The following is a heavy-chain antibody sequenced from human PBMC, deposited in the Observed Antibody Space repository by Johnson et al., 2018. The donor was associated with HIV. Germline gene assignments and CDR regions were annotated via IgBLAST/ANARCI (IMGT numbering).Heavy chain of an antibody. CDR3: AKGGGYAQYAFDI. CDR2: IRYDGSNK. D-gene: IGHD2-2*01. J-gene: IGHJ3*02. CDR1: GFTFSSYG. V-gene: IGHV3-30*02. Sequence: QVQLVESGGGVVQPGGSLRLSCAASGFTFSSYGMHWVRQVPGKGLEWVAFIRYDGSNKYYADSVKGRFTISRDNSKNTLYLQRSSLRNEDTAVYYCAKGGGYAQYAFDIWGQGTMVTVSS.